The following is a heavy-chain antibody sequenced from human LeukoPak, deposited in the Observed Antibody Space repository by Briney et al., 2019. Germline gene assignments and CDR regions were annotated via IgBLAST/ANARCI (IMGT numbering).Heavy chain of an antibody. D-gene: IGHD2-2*01. Sequence: GGSLRLSCAASGFTFSRHGMPWVRQAPGKGLEWVAAVSYDESNKYYADSVKGRFTISRDNSKNTLFLQMNSLRAEDTAVYYCAKELGVIIVPYAIDYYGLDVWGQGTKVTVSS. CDR3: AKELGVIIVPYAIDYYGLDV. V-gene: IGHV3-30*18. CDR2: VSYDESNK. CDR1: GFTFSRHG. J-gene: IGHJ6*02.